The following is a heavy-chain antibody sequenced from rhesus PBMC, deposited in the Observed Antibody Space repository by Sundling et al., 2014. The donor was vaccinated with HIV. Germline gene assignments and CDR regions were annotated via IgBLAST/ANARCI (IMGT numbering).Heavy chain of an antibody. CDR1: GYTFTNYT. CDR3: TRGGYSYRIIVLELTAMSGGLDS. V-gene: IGHV1-200*01. CDR2: INPSNGNT. D-gene: IGHD2-27*01. J-gene: IGHJ6*01. Sequence: QVQLVQSGAEVKKPGASVKLSCKASGYTFTNYTINRVRQAPGQGLEWMGWINPSNGNTGYAQKFQGRVTMTRDTSTSTAYMELSSLRSEDTAMYYCTRGGYSYRIIVLELTAMSGGLDSWGQGVVVTVSS.